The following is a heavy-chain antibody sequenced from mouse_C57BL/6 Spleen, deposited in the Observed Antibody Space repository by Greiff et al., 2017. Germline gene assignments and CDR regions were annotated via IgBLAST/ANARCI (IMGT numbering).Heavy chain of an antibody. D-gene: IGHD2-4*01. J-gene: IGHJ3*01. V-gene: IGHV1-76*01. CDR3: ARGNYYDYAWCAY. Sequence: QVHVKQSGAELVRPGASVKLSCKASGYTFTDYYINWVKQRPGQGLEWIARIYPGSGNTYYNEKFKGKATLTAEKSSSTAYMQLSSLTSEDSAVYFCARGNYYDYAWCAYWGQGTLVTVSA. CDR1: GYTFTDYY. CDR2: IYPGSGNT.